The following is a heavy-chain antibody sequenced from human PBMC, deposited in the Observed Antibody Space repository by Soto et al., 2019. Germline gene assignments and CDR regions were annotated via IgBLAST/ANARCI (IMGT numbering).Heavy chain of an antibody. D-gene: IGHD3-10*01. CDR3: AREGSVSSSDYYAYYYGMDV. V-gene: IGHV3-23*01. Sequence: GGSLRLSCAASGFSFSAYAMSWVRQAPGKGLEWVSGMTGSGGFTYYADSVKGRFTISRDNAKNSLYLQMNSLRGEDTAVYYCAREGSVSSSDYYAYYYGMDVWGQGTTVTVSS. CDR1: GFSFSAYA. J-gene: IGHJ6*02. CDR2: MTGSGGFT.